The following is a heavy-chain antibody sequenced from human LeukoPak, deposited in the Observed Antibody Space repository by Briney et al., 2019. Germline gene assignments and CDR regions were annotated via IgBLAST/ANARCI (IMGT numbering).Heavy chain of an antibody. CDR1: GFTFSSYG. CDR3: AKYGSGSYYPPA. V-gene: IGHV3-30*02. J-gene: IGHJ4*02. D-gene: IGHD3-10*01. Sequence: GGSLRLSCAASGFTFSSYGMHWVRQDPGKGLEWVAFIRYDGSNKYYADSVKGRFTISRDNSENTLYLQMNSLRAEDTAVYYCAKYGSGSYYPPAWGQGTLVTVSS. CDR2: IRYDGSNK.